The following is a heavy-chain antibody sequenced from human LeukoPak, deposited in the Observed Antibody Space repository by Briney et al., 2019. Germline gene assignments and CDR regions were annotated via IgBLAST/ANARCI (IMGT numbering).Heavy chain of an antibody. Sequence: ASVKVSCKASGGTFSSYAISWVRQAPGQGLEWMGGIIPIFGTANYAQKFQGRVTITADESTSTAYMELSSLRSEDTAVYYCARVYYDILTGYFHGMDVWGQGTTVTVSS. CDR3: ARVYYDILTGYFHGMDV. CDR1: GGTFSSYA. V-gene: IGHV1-69*13. CDR2: IIPIFGTA. D-gene: IGHD3-9*01. J-gene: IGHJ6*02.